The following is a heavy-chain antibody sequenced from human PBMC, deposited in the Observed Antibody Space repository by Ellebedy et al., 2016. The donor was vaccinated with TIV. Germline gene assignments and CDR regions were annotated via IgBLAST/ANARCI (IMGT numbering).Heavy chain of an antibody. V-gene: IGHV3-15*07. CDR3: TTDPYCSGGSCFSWAWYHGMDV. Sequence: GESLKISCAASGFTFSNAWMNWVRQAPGKGLEWVGRIKSKTDGGTTDYAAPVKGRFTISRDDSKNTLYLQMNSLKTEDTAVYYCTTDPYCSGGSCFSWAWYHGMDVWGQGTTVTVSS. CDR1: GFTFSNAW. J-gene: IGHJ6*02. D-gene: IGHD2-15*01. CDR2: IKSKTDGGTT.